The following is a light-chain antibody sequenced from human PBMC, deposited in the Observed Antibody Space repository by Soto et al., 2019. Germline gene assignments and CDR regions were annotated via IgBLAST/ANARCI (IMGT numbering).Light chain of an antibody. J-gene: IGKJ4*01. Sequence: EVVLRQSPATLSLSPGERATLSCRASQTIKSSLAWYQQRPGRAPRLLIYDASNRATGIPARFTGSGSGTDFTLTISSLEPEDFAVYYCQHRSAWPLTFGGGTKADIK. V-gene: IGKV3-11*01. CDR1: QTIKSS. CDR2: DAS. CDR3: QHRSAWPLT.